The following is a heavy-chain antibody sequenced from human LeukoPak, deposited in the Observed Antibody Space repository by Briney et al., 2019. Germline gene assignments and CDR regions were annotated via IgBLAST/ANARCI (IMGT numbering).Heavy chain of an antibody. V-gene: IGHV4-30-2*01. Sequence: SQTLSLTCIVSGASISSGGYCWSWIRQPPGKGLEWIGYIYHSGSTDYNPSLKSRVTISVDRSKNQFSLKLSSVAAADTAVYYCARGIELLFDYWGQGTLVTVSS. CDR1: GASISSGGYC. CDR3: ARGIELLFDY. J-gene: IGHJ4*02. CDR2: IYHSGST. D-gene: IGHD2-21*02.